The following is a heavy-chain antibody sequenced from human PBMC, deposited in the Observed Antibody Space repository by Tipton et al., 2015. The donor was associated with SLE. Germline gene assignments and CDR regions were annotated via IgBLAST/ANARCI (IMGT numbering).Heavy chain of an antibody. CDR3: ARGRRMDDSGDFGP. J-gene: IGHJ5*02. CDR2: IYYSGST. CDR1: GGSISSGGYY. V-gene: IGHV4-31*02. Sequence: LRLSCTVSGGSISSGGYYWSWIRRHPGKGLEWIGYIYYSGSTHYNPSLKSRVTRSVDTSKNQFSLNLSSVTAADTAVYYCARGRRMDDSGDFGPWGQGTLVSVSS. D-gene: IGHD4-17*01.